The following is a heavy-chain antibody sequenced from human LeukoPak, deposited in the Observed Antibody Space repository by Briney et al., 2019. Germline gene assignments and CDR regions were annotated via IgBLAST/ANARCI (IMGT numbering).Heavy chain of an antibody. V-gene: IGHV4-34*01. J-gene: IGHJ3*02. CDR1: GGSFSGYY. CDR3: ARVSSRFLEWLLYRSYAFDI. Sequence: SETLSLTCAVYGGSFSGYYWSWIRQPPGKGLEWIGEINHSGSTNYNPSLKSRVTISVDTSKNQSSLKLSSVTAADTAVYYCARVSSRFLEWLLYRSYAFDIWGQGTMVTVSS. D-gene: IGHD3-3*01. CDR2: INHSGST.